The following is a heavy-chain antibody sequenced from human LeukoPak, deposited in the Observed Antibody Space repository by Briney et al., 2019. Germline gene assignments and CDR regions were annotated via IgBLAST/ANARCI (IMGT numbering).Heavy chain of an antibody. CDR1: TGAMSRGGYY. D-gene: IGHD6-19*01. Sequence: SQTLSLTCTVSTGAMSRGGYYWSWIRQPPGQGLEWIGYIYRSGDTYYNPSLESRVTISVDTSKNQFSLKLSSVTAADTAVYYCARSQWLESDAFDIWGQGTMVTVSS. V-gene: IGHV4-30-2*01. J-gene: IGHJ3*02. CDR3: ARSQWLESDAFDI. CDR2: IYRSGDT.